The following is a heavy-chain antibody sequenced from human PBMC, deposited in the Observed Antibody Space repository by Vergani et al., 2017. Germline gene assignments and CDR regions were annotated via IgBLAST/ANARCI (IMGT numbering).Heavy chain of an antibody. CDR2: ISAYNGNT. Sequence: QVQLVQSGAEVKKPGASVKVSCKASGYTFTSYGISWVRQAPGQGLEWMGWISAYNGNTNYAQKLQGRVTMPTDTSTSTAYMELRSLRYDDTAVYYCARVTGTSGSYSEADYWGQGTLVTVSA. CDR1: GYTFTSYG. J-gene: IGHJ4*02. V-gene: IGHV1-18*01. CDR3: ARVTGTSGSYSEADY. D-gene: IGHD1-26*01.